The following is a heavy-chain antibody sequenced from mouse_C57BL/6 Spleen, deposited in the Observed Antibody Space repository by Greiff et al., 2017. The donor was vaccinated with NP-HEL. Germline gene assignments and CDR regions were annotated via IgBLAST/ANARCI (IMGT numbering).Heavy chain of an antibody. J-gene: IGHJ4*01. V-gene: IGHV5-9-1*02. Sequence: DVQLVESGEGLVKPGGSLKLSCAASGFTFSSYAMSWVRQTPEKRLEWVAYISSGGDYIYYADTVKGRFTISRDNARNTLYLQMSSLKSEDTAMYDCTRSTTVVDAMDYWGQGTSVTVSS. D-gene: IGHD1-1*01. CDR3: TRSTTVVDAMDY. CDR1: GFTFSSYA. CDR2: ISSGGDYI.